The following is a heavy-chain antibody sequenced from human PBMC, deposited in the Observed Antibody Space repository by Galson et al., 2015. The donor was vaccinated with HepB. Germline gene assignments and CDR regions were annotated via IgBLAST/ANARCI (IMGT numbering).Heavy chain of an antibody. J-gene: IGHJ4*02. V-gene: IGHV3-48*03. CDR3: ARGPFGVVPEPLDY. CDR2: ISSGGGDTI. CDR1: GFSLTNYE. Sequence: SLRLSCAASGFSLTNYEMNWVRQAPGTGLEWLSYISSGGGDTIYYADSVKGRFTISRDNAKNSLYLQMNGLRAEDTALYYCARGPFGVVPEPLDYWGQGTLVTVSS. D-gene: IGHD3-3*01.